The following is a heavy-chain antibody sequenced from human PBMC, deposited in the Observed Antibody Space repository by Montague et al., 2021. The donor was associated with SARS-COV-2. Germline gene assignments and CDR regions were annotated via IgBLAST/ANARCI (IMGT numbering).Heavy chain of an antibody. Sequence: SETLSLTCTVSGGSIRSYYWSWIRQTPGKGLEWVGYIYYDVSTNYNPSLKSRVTISVDSPKTQFSLRLSSVTAADTAVYYCARYGNYFEHWGQGTLVTVSS. D-gene: IGHD3-16*01. CDR1: GGSIRSYY. CDR3: ARYGNYFEH. J-gene: IGHJ4*02. CDR2: IYYDVST. V-gene: IGHV4-59*03.